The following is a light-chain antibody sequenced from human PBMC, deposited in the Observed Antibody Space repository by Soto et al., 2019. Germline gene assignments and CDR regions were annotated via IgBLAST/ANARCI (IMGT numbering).Light chain of an antibody. CDR2: DDN. J-gene: IGLJ1*01. V-gene: IGLV1-51*01. CDR1: RSNIGGNS. Sequence: QSVLTQPPSVSAAPGQKVTISCSGSRSNIGGNSVSWYQQLPGTAPKLLISDDNKRPSGIPDRFSGSKSGTSATLGITGFQTGDEADYYCGSWDSSLSAYVFGTGTKLTVL. CDR3: GSWDSSLSAYV.